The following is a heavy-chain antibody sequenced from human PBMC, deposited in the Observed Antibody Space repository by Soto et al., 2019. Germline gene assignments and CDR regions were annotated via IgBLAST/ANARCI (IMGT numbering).Heavy chain of an antibody. CDR2: ISYDGGDI. CDR3: ARDKSKYGSSRFFDY. CDR1: GFTFSNYA. J-gene: IGHJ4*02. V-gene: IGHV3-30-3*01. D-gene: IGHD2-2*01. Sequence: QVQLVESGGGVVQPGRSLRLSCAASGFTFSNYAMHWVRQPPGKGLEWVAIISYDGGDIYYADSVKGRLTISRDNSKNALYLQMDSLRADDTSVYYCARDKSKYGSSRFFDYWGQGTLVTVSS.